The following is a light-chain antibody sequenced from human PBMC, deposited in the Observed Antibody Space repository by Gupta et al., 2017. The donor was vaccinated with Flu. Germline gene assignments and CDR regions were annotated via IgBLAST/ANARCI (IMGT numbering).Light chain of an antibody. CDR1: TSDIGSYND. CDR2: DVS. J-gene: IGLJ1*01. V-gene: IGLV2-14*01. Sequence: QSALTQPAAGAGPPGQSIALPCTGNTSDIGSYNDVSWYQQHPGEAPKLMIYDVSIRPSGVSDRFSGSKSGNTASLTISGLRAEDEADYYCSSYISSSVLYVFGSGTKVTVL. CDR3: SSYISSSVLYV.